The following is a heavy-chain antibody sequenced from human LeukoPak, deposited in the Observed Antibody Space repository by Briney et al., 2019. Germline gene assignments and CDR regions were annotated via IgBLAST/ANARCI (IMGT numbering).Heavy chain of an antibody. CDR3: ARDLYSSGIDAFDI. CDR1: GYSISSGYY. Sequence: SETLSLTCTVSGYSISSGYYWGWIRPPPGKGLEWIGIIYHSGSTYYNPSLKSRVTISVDTSKNQFSLKLSSVTAADTAVYYCARDLYSSGIDAFDIWGQGTMVTVSS. D-gene: IGHD6-19*01. CDR2: IYHSGST. J-gene: IGHJ3*02. V-gene: IGHV4-38-2*02.